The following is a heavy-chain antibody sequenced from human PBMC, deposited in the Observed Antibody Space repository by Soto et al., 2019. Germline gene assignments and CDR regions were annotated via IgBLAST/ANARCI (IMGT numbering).Heavy chain of an antibody. D-gene: IGHD3-10*01. Sequence: PSETLSLTCTVSGGSVSTGMKYWGWVRQPPGKALEFIGYMYKTGETLLNSSLKSRVTLSMETSKNQLSRTLSSVTAADTAVYFCMKAHESGDFLGMSVWGPGTTVTVSS. CDR2: MYKTGET. V-gene: IGHV4-61*01. CDR3: MKAHESGDFLGMSV. J-gene: IGHJ6*02. CDR1: GGSVSTGMKY.